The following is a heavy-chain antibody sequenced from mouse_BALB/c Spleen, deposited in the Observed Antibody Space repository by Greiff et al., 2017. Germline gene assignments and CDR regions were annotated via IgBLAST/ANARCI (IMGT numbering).Heavy chain of an antibody. Sequence: EVKVVESGGGLVQPGGSRKLSCAASGFTFSSFGMHWVRQAPEKGLEWVAYISSGSSTIYYADTVKGRFTISRDNPKNTLFLQMTSLRSEDTAMYYCASGYDGFAYWGQGTLVTVSA. D-gene: IGHD2-2*01. CDR2: ISSGSSTI. V-gene: IGHV5-17*02. J-gene: IGHJ3*01. CDR1: GFTFSSFG. CDR3: ASGYDGFAY.